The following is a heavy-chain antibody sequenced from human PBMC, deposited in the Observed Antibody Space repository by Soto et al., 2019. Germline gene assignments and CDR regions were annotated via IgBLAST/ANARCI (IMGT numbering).Heavy chain of an antibody. CDR3: AKDNDFWSGDPYEGYLDY. D-gene: IGHD3-3*01. Sequence: WGSLRLSCAASGFTFSSYAMSWFRQAPGKGLEWVSAISGSGGSTYYADSVKGRFTISRDNSKNTLYLQMNSLRAEDTAVYYCAKDNDFWSGDPYEGYLDYWGQGSL. V-gene: IGHV3-23*01. J-gene: IGHJ4*02. CDR2: ISGSGGST. CDR1: GFTFSSYA.